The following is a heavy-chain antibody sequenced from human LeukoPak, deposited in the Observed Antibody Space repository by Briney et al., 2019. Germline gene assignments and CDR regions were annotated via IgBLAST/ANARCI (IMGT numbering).Heavy chain of an antibody. V-gene: IGHV1-2*02. D-gene: IGHD5-12*01. CDR3: ARGYSGYEPDY. J-gene: IGHJ4*02. CDR2: INPNSGGT. CDR1: GYTFTSYG. Sequence: GASVKVSCKASGYTFTSYGISWVRQAPGQGLEWMGWINPNSGGTNYAQKFQGRVTMTRDTSISTAYMELSRLRSDDTAVYYCARGYSGYEPDYWGQGTLVTVSS.